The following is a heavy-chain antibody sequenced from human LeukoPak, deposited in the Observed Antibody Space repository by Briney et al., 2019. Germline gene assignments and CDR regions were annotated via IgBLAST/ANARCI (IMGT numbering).Heavy chain of an antibody. CDR3: ARSRPTLQSIWSGYYQYYFDY. V-gene: IGHV3-7*01. CDR2: IKQDGSEK. CDR1: GITFSSYW. J-gene: IGHJ4*02. Sequence: GGSLRLSCVASGITFSSYWMSWVRHNPGKGLEWVANIKQDGSEKYYVDSVKGRFTISRDNAKNSLYLQMNSLRAEDTAVYYCARSRPTLQSIWSGYYQYYFDYWGQGTLVTVSS. D-gene: IGHD3-3*01.